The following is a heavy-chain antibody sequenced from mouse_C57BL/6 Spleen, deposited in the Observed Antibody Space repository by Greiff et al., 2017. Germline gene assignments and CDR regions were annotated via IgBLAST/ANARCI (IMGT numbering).Heavy chain of an antibody. CDR3: ARQNYYGRNPYWYFDV. D-gene: IGHD1-1*01. CDR2: ISSGSSTI. J-gene: IGHJ1*03. Sequence: EVKLMESGGGLVKPGGSLKLSCAASGFTFSDYGMHWVRQAPEKGLEWVAYISSGSSTIYYADTVKGRFTISRDNAKNTLFLQMTSLRSEDTALYYCARQNYYGRNPYWYFDVWGTGTTVTVSS. CDR1: GFTFSDYG. V-gene: IGHV5-17*01.